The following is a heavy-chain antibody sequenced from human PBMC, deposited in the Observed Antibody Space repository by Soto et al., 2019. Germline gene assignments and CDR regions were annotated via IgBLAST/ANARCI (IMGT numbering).Heavy chain of an antibody. CDR2: IYPGDSDT. CDR1: GYSFTSHW. J-gene: IGHJ6*02. D-gene: IGHD6-6*01. CDR3: ARRIAARRRVVQQTDYYYGMDV. V-gene: IGHV5-51*01. Sequence: EVQLVQSGAEVKKPGESLKISCKGSGYSFTSHWIGWVRQMPGKGLEWMGIIYPGDSDTRYSPSFQGQVTISADKSISTAYLQWSSLKASDTAMYYCARRIAARRRVVQQTDYYYGMDVWGQGTTVTVSS.